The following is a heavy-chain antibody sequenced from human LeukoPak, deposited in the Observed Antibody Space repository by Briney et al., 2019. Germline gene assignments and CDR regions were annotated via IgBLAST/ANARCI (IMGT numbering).Heavy chain of an antibody. J-gene: IGHJ4*02. CDR1: GVSISTYY. V-gene: IGHV4-59*01. D-gene: IGHD6-19*01. CDR2: AYYSGNN. Sequence: SETLSLTCTVSGVSISTYYWSWIRQPPGEGLEWIGYAYYSGNNRYNPSLKSRVTMSVDTSKNQLSLKVNSVTAADTAVYYCARYSTGWYTDYWGQGTLVTVSS. CDR3: ARYSTGWYTDY.